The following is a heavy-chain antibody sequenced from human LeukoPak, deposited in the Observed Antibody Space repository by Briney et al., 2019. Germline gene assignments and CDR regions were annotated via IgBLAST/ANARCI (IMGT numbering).Heavy chain of an antibody. CDR2: ISAYNGNT. CDR3: ASSAYSSGWPHPGY. Sequence: GASVKVSCKASGYTFTSYGISWVRQAPGQGLEWMGWISAYNGNTNYAQKLQGRVTMTTDTSTSTAYMELRSLRSDDTAVYYCASSAYSSGWPHPGYWGQGTLVTVSS. V-gene: IGHV1-18*01. D-gene: IGHD6-19*01. J-gene: IGHJ4*02. CDR1: GYTFTSYG.